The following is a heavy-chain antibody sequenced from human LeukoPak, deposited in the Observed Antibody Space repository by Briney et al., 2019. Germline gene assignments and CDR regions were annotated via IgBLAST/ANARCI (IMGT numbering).Heavy chain of an antibody. CDR2: PHRGGHT. V-gene: IGHV3-53*01. J-gene: IGHJ2*01. Sequence: PGGSLRLSCAASGFTISSNYLSWVRQAPGKGRVRVSAPHRGGHTFYADSVRGRFSISRDISKNALYLQMNNLGPEDTALYYCVRGLSGVSSWYFDLWGRGTLVSVS. CDR1: GFTISSNY. CDR3: VRGLSGVSSWYFDL. D-gene: IGHD7-27*01.